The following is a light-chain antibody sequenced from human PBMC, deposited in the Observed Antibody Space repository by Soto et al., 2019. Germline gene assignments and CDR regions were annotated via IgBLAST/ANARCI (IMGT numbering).Light chain of an antibody. J-gene: IGKJ2*01. CDR1: QDISNY. CDR2: DAS. CDR3: QQYDNLPPYT. V-gene: IGKV1-33*01. Sequence: DIQMTQSPSSLSASVGDRVTITCQASQDISNYLNWYQQKPGKAHKLLIYDASNLETGDPSRFSGSGSGTDFTFTISSLQPEDIATYYCQQYDNLPPYTFGQGTKLEIK.